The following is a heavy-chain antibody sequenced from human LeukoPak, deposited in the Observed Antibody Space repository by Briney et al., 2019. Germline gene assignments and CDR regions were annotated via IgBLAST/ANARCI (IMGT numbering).Heavy chain of an antibody. V-gene: IGHV3-30-3*01. D-gene: IGHD3-3*01. CDR3: ARGSPSDFWSGFTY. Sequence: GGSLRLSCAASGFTFSSYSMHWVRQAPGKGLEWVAVISYDGGDKYYADSVKGRFTIARDNSKNSLYLQMNSLRAEDTALYYCARGSPSDFWSGFTYWGQGTLVTVSS. CDR2: ISYDGGDK. CDR1: GFTFSSYS. J-gene: IGHJ4*02.